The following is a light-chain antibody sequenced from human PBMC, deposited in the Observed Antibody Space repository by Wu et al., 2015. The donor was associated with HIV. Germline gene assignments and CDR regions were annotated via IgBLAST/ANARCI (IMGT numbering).Light chain of an antibody. V-gene: IGKV3/OR2-268*02. Sequence: EIVMTQSPATLSVSPGERATLSCRASQIVSSSYLAWYQQKPGQAPRLLIYGASSRATGIPDRFSGSGSGTEFTLTISSLQPDDFATYYCQQYYFFPLTFGGGTKVEIK. J-gene: IGKJ4*01. CDR1: QIVSSSY. CDR2: GAS. CDR3: QQYYFFPLT.